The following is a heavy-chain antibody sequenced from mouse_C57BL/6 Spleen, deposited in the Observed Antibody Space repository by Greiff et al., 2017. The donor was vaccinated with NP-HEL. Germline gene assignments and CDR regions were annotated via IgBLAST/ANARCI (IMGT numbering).Heavy chain of an antibody. Sequence: VQLQQSGAELVRPGASVKLSCTASGFNIKDDYMHWVKQRPEQGLEWIGWIDPENGDTEYASKFQGKATITADTSSNTAYLQLSSLTSEDTAVYYCTTSHSSGHPYYYAMDYWGQGTSVTVSS. CDR2: IDPENGDT. CDR3: TTSHSSGHPYYYAMDY. V-gene: IGHV14-4*01. J-gene: IGHJ4*01. D-gene: IGHD3-2*02. CDR1: GFNIKDDY.